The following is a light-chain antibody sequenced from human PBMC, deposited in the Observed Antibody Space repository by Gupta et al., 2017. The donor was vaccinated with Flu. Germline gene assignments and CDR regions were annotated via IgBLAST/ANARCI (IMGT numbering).Light chain of an antibody. V-gene: IGKV3-11*01. J-gene: IGKJ3*01. CDR3: HAAEA. CDR2: DAS. CDR1: QSVSSY. Sequence: LTHLPATLCESPGKSATRSCRASQSVSSYLAWYEQKPGQAPRLLINDASDGATGSPARFSGRGSGTDITLTISSLEAEDFAVYYCHAAEAFGPGTKVDIK.